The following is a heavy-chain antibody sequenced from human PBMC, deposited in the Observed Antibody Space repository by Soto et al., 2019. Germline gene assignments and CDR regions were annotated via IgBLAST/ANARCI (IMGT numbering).Heavy chain of an antibody. CDR3: ARGRYSSGWFDF. V-gene: IGHV4-61*01. J-gene: IGHJ4*02. D-gene: IGHD6-19*01. CDR2: ISYSGST. CDR1: GDSVSSPSYY. Sequence: QVQLQESGPGLVRPSETLSLTCTVSGDSVSSPSYYWNWIRQTPGQGLGWIGYISYSGSTDYNPTLRSRVTISVDTSKNQFSLRLNSVTAADTGEYYCARGRYSSGWFDFWGQGALVTVSS.